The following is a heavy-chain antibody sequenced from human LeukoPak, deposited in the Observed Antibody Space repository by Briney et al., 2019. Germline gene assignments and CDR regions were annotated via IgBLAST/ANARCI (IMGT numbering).Heavy chain of an antibody. Sequence: GESLKISCKGSGYNFASSWIAWVRQVPGKGLEWMGIIYPGDSDTRYNPSFQGQVTISADKSISTAYLQWSSLKASDTAMYYCARSPIGYFDWLALYYWGQGTLVTVSS. V-gene: IGHV5-51*01. D-gene: IGHD3-9*01. CDR2: IYPGDSDT. J-gene: IGHJ4*02. CDR1: GYNFASSW. CDR3: ARSPIGYFDWLALYY.